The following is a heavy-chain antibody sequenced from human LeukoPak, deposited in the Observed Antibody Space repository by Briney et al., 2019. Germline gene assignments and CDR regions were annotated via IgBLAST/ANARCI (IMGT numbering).Heavy chain of an antibody. CDR1: GFTFNGYW. CDR3: ARHIPRGNNYFDY. CDR2: IKEDGSGK. J-gene: IGHJ4*02. D-gene: IGHD3-16*01. Sequence: GGSLRLSCAASGFTFNGYWMTWVRQAPGKGLEWVANIKEDGSGKYYVDSVKGRFTISRDNAKNSLYLQMNSLRAEDTAMYYCARHIPRGNNYFDYWGQGSLVTVSS. V-gene: IGHV3-7*01.